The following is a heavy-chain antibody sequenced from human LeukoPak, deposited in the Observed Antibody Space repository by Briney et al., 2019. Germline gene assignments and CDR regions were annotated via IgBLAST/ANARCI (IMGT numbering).Heavy chain of an antibody. CDR2: ISSSGSTI. D-gene: IGHD3-10*01. CDR3: ARGGWFGELSYYFDY. CDR1: GFTFSDYY. J-gene: IGHJ4*02. V-gene: IGHV3-11*01. Sequence: GGSLRPSCAASGFTFSDYYMSWIRQAPGKGLEWVSYISSSGSTIYYADSVKGRFTISRDNAKNSLYLQMNSLRAEDTAVYYCARGGWFGELSYYFDYWGQGTLVTVSS.